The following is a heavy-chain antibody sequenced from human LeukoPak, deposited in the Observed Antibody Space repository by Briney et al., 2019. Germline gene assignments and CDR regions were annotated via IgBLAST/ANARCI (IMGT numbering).Heavy chain of an antibody. CDR2: IYSCGST. CDR3: VRLAVTDTNY. D-gene: IGHD2-21*02. J-gene: IGHJ4*02. Sequence: GGSLRLSCAASGFTVSSNYMSWVRQAPGKGLEWVSVIYSCGSTYYADSVKGRFTISRDNSKNTLYLQMNSLRAEDTAVYYCVRLAVTDTNYWGQGSLVTVSS. CDR1: GFTVSSNY. V-gene: IGHV3-66*03.